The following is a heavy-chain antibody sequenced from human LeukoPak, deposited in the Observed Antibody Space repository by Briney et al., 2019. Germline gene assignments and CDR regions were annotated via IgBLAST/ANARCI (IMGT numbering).Heavy chain of an antibody. CDR3: ARAHSGSYPGY. V-gene: IGHV1-46*01. Sequence: VSVEVSCKASGYTFTNFYMHWVRQAPGQGLEWMGLINPSGGSTSYAQKFQGRVAMTRDTSTSTVYMELSSLRSEDTAVYYCARAHSGSYPGYWGQGTLLTVSS. CDR1: GYTFTNFY. J-gene: IGHJ4*02. D-gene: IGHD1-26*01. CDR2: INPSGGST.